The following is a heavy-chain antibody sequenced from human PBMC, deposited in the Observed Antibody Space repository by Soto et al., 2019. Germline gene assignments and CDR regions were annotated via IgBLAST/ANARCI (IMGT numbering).Heavy chain of an antibody. Sequence: CETLSLTGAVYGGSFSGHSWTWIRQSPGKGLEWIGDINHSGRVNYSPSLKSRVTISLDTSKNQFSLTLSAVTAADTAMYYCSTRAYDTNGYYRFDPWGQGTLVTVS. CDR3: STRAYDTNGYYRFDP. D-gene: IGHD3-22*01. J-gene: IGHJ5*01. CDR2: INHSGRV. CDR1: GGSFSGHS. V-gene: IGHV4-34*01.